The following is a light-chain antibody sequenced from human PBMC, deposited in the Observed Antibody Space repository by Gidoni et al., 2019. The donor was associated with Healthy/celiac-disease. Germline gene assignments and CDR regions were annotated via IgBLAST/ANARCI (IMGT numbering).Light chain of an antibody. Sequence: DLVMTQSPLSLPVTPGEPASISCRSSQSLLHSNGYNYLDWYLQKLGQSPQLLIYLGSNRASGVPDRFSGSGSGTDFTLKISRVEAEDVGVYYCMQALQTPAFGQGTKVEIK. CDR1: QSLLHSNGYNY. J-gene: IGKJ1*01. CDR3: MQALQTPA. V-gene: IGKV2-28*01. CDR2: LGS.